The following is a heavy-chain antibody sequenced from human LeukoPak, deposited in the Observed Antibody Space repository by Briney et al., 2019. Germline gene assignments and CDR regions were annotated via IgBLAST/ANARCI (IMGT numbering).Heavy chain of an antibody. D-gene: IGHD3-22*01. CDR1: GFTFSSYS. Sequence: PGGSLRLSCAASGFTFSSYSMNWVRQAPGKGLEWVSYISGGSNNIYYADSVKGRFTISRDNAKNSLYLQMNSLRAEDTAVYYCARDRDKYYYDSSGYYGRAFDIWGQGTVVTVSS. CDR2: ISGGSNNI. J-gene: IGHJ3*02. CDR3: ARDRDKYYYDSSGYYGRAFDI. V-gene: IGHV3-21*05.